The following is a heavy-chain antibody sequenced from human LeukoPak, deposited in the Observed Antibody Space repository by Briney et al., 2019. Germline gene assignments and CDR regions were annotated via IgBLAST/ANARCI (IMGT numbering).Heavy chain of an antibody. Sequence: ASVKVSCKASGYTFTTYTIHWVRQAPGQRLEWMGWINAGNDNTKYSQKFQDRVTITRDTSASTAYMELSSLRSEDTAMYYCASSRGYDVGGYFDYRGQGTLVTVSS. CDR3: ASSRGYDVGGYFDY. CDR2: INAGNDNT. D-gene: IGHD5-12*01. J-gene: IGHJ4*02. CDR1: GYTFTTYT. V-gene: IGHV1-3*01.